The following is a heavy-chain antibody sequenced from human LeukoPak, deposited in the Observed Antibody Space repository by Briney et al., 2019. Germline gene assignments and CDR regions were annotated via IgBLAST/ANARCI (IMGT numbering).Heavy chain of an antibody. V-gene: IGHV5-51*01. Sequence: GESLEISWKGSGYSFTSYWIGWVRPMPGKGLEWMGIIYPGDSDTRYSPSFQGQVTISDDKSISTAYLQWSSLKASDTAMYYCARRVGARGSANWFDPWGQGTLVTVSS. CDR2: IYPGDSDT. CDR3: ARRVGARGSANWFDP. J-gene: IGHJ5*02. CDR1: GYSFTSYW. D-gene: IGHD1-26*01.